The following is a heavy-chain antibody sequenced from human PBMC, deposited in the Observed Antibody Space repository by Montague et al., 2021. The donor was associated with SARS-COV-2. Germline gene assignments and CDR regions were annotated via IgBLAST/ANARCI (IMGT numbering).Heavy chain of an antibody. CDR1: GDSVSRIGVG. Sequence: CAISGDSVSRIGVGWNWIRQSPSRGLEWLGSTYYTSKWNNDYTISVKSRISISPDTSRNQFSLQLKSVTPEDTAVYYCAKDLTYYAAGRYLIAYQLDYWGHGSLVTVSS. V-gene: IGHV6-1*01. J-gene: IGHJ4*01. CDR2: TYYTSKWNN. CDR3: AKDLTYYAAGRYLIAYQLDY. D-gene: IGHD3-10*01.